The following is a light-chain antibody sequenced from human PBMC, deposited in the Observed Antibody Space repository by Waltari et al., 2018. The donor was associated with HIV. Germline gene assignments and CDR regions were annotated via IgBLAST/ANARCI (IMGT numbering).Light chain of an antibody. CDR2: EVS. CDR1: SRDVGGHNY. CDR3: SSYRSSTTPCV. J-gene: IGLJ1*01. Sequence: QSALTQPASVSGSPGQSITISCTGTSRDVGGHNYVSWYQQHPGKAPKLLIYEVSNRPSGVSNRFSGSKSGNTASMTISGLQAEDEADYYCSSYRSSTTPCVFGTGTKVTVL. V-gene: IGLV2-14*01.